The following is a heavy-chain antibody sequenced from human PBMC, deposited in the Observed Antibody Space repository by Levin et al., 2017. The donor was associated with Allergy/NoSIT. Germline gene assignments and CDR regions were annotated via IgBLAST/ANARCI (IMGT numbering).Heavy chain of an antibody. Sequence: GGSLRLSCAASGFSFSGSTMHWVRQAPGEGLEWVGHVRTKTNSYATVYVESLKGRFTISRDDSTNTVYLQMNGLKTEDTAVYYCARFSARSDSFDYWGQGTLVTVSS. CDR1: GFSFSGST. V-gene: IGHV3-73*01. CDR3: ARFSARSDSFDY. CDR2: VRTKTNSYAT. J-gene: IGHJ4*02.